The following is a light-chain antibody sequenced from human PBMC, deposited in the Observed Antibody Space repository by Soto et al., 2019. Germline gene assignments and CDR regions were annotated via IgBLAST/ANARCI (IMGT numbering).Light chain of an antibody. CDR2: DAS. CDR1: QSVRNNS. J-gene: IGKJ3*01. Sequence: EIVMTQSPVTLSVSPGERATLSCRASQSVRNNSLSWYQQIPVQAPRLLIYDASNRATGIPARFSGSGSGTDFTLTISSLEPEDFAVYYCQHRNNRPFSFGPGTKVDIK. CDR3: QHRNNRPFS. V-gene: IGKV3-11*01.